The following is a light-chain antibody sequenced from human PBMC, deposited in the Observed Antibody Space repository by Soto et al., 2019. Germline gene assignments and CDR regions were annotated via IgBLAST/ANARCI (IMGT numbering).Light chain of an antibody. CDR3: QQYGTYSIT. CDR1: QSISSW. J-gene: IGKJ5*01. V-gene: IGKV1-5*03. Sequence: DIQMTQSPSTLSASVGDRVTITCRASQSISSWLAWYQQKPGKAPNLLIYKASSLESGVPSRFSGSGSGTEFTLTISGLQPDDFATYYCQQYGTYSITFGQGTRLEIK. CDR2: KAS.